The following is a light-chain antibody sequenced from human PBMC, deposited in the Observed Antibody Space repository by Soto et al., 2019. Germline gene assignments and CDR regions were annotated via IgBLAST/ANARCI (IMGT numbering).Light chain of an antibody. CDR3: QQANSFPRT. CDR1: QAISTW. J-gene: IGKJ1*01. Sequence: DIQMTQSPSSVSASVGDRVTITRRASQAISTWLAWYQQKPGKAPKLLIYAASNLQTGVPSRFSGSGSGTAFTLTISSLQPEEFATYYCQQANSFPRTFGQGTKVEIK. CDR2: AAS. V-gene: IGKV1D-12*01.